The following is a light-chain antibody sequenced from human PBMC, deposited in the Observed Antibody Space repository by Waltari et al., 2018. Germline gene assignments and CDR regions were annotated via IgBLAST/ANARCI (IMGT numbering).Light chain of an antibody. J-gene: IGKJ3*01. Sequence: FRAMQDISSSVNGDQQKPGKAPKLLIYAASNLPTGVPSRFSGRGSGPNFTLTISDLQPEDVATYHCQQSYSTGFTFGPGTRLDLK. CDR2: AAS. CDR3: QQSYSTGFT. V-gene: IGKV1-39*01. CDR1: QDISSS.